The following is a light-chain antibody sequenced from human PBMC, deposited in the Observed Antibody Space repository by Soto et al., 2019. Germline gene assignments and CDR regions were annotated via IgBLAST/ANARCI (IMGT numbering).Light chain of an antibody. Sequence: EIVMTQSPATLSVSPGETATPSCRASQSVGSAVAWYQHKPGQAPRLLIVGASIRATGVPGRFTGGGSGTEVTLTGSSLQSEDFAVYYWQQYRNWPPLSFGGGTTVESK. CDR2: GAS. CDR3: QQYRNWPPLS. J-gene: IGKJ4*01. CDR1: QSVGSA. V-gene: IGKV3-15*01.